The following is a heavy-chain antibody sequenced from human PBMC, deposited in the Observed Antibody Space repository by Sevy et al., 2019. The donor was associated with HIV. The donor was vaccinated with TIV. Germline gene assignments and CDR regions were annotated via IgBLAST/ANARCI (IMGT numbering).Heavy chain of an antibody. J-gene: IGHJ4*02. V-gene: IGHV3-7*01. Sequence: GGSLRLSCGASEFIFNSYWMTWVRQAPGKGLEWVATIKQDGSEKYYVDSVKGRFTISRDNVKNSVHLQMSSLRVEDTAMYYCARDYSWGQGTQVTVSS. CDR2: IKQDGSEK. CDR1: EFIFNSYW. CDR3: ARDYS.